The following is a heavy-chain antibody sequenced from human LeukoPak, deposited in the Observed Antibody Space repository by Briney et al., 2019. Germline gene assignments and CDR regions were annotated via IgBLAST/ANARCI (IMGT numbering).Heavy chain of an antibody. V-gene: IGHV3-23*01. J-gene: IGHJ4*02. CDR2: IIGSGGAT. CDR1: GFTFSTYA. Sequence: GGSLRLSCAASGFTFSTYAMSWVRQAPGRGLEWVSAIIGSGGATFYAESVQGRFTISRDNSKNTLYLQMNSLRVEDTAVYYCAKRDSAKMFYFDYWGQGTLVSVSS. CDR3: AKRDSAKMFYFDY. D-gene: IGHD3-10*02.